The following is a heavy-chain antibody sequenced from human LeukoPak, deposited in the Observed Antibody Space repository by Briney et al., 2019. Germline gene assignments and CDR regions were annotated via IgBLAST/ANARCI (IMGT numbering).Heavy chain of an antibody. D-gene: IGHD6-19*01. V-gene: IGHV4-4*09. CDR3: ARNRFKYSSGWYGFDY. CDR1: GGSISSYY. CDR2: IYTSGST. Sequence: SETLSLTCTVSGGSISSYYWSWIRQPPGKGLEWIGYIYTSGSTNYNPSLKSRVTISVDTSKNQFSLKLSSVTAADTAVYYCARNRFKYSSGWYGFDYWGQRTLVTVSS. J-gene: IGHJ4*02.